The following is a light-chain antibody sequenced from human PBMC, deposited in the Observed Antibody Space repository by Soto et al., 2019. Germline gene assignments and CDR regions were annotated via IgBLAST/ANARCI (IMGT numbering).Light chain of an antibody. CDR1: SSDVAAYDY. Sequence: QSALTQSPSASGSPGQTVTISCTGTSSDVAAYDYVSCYQQHPGKAPKLMIYQINKRPSGVPARFSGSKSGNTASLTVSGLQAEDEADYYCSSFAGSNNFPYVFGTGSKVTVL. J-gene: IGLJ1*01. CDR2: QIN. V-gene: IGLV2-8*01. CDR3: SSFAGSNNFPYV.